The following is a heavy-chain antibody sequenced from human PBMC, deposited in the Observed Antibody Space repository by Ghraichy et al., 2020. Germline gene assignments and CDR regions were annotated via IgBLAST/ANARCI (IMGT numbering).Heavy chain of an antibody. V-gene: IGHV3-15*01. CDR1: GFTFSNAW. Sequence: ETLSLTCAASGFTFSNAWMSWVRQAPGKGLEWVGHIKTEGDGGTTDYAGPVKGRFTISRDDSKTTVYLQMNSLKTEDTAVYYCTSNPELLWFRDLRYWGNGTLVTVSS. CDR3: TSNPELLWFRDLRY. CDR2: IKTEGDGGTT. J-gene: IGHJ4*01. D-gene: IGHD3-10*01.